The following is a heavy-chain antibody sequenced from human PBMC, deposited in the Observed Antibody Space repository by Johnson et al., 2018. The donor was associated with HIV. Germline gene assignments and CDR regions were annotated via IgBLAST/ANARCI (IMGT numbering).Heavy chain of an antibody. Sequence: VQLVESGGGVVQPGRSLRLSCAASGFTFSNYAMHWVRQVPGKGLEWVANIKQDGSEKYYLDSVKGRFTISRDNSKNTLYLQRNSMRAEDTAVFYGAREGWELPRTGFDVWGLGTRVTVSS. D-gene: IGHD1-26*01. CDR2: IKQDGSEK. V-gene: IGHV3-7*01. CDR1: GFTFSNYA. CDR3: AREGWELPRTGFDV. J-gene: IGHJ3*01.